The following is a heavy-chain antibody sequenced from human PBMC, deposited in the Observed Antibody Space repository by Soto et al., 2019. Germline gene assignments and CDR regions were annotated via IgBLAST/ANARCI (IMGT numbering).Heavy chain of an antibody. Sequence: ASVKVSCKASGYTFTSYYMHWVRQAPGQGLEWMGWINTNSGGTNYAQKFQGWVTMTRDTSISTAYMELRSLRSDDTAVYYCARDGAYYDSSGYPLRLVDYWGQGTLVTVS. V-gene: IGHV1-2*04. CDR1: GYTFTSYY. CDR2: INTNSGGT. D-gene: IGHD3-22*01. CDR3: ARDGAYYDSSGYPLRLVDY. J-gene: IGHJ4*02.